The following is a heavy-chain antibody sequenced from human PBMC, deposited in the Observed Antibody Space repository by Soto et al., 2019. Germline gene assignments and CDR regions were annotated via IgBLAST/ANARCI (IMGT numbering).Heavy chain of an antibody. Sequence: QITLKESGPTLVKPTQTLTLTCTISGFSLITSGVGVGWIRQPPGKALKWLALIYWDDDKRYSPSLKSRLTITKDTSKNQVVLTMTNMDPVDAATYYCAHIVTGCFTWGRGALVTVSS. CDR1: GFSLITSGVG. CDR2: IYWDDDK. CDR3: AHIVTGCFT. V-gene: IGHV2-5*02. J-gene: IGHJ5*02. D-gene: IGHD3-16*01.